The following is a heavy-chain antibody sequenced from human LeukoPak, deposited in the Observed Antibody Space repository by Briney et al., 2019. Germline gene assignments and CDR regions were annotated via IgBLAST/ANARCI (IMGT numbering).Heavy chain of an antibody. CDR1: GGSISSGGYY. CDR2: IYYSGST. V-gene: IGHV4-31*03. D-gene: IGHD3-10*01. J-gene: IGHJ4*02. Sequence: PSETLSLTCTVSGGSISSGGYYWSWIRQHPGKGLEWIGYIYYSGSTYYNPSLKSRVTISVDTSKNQFSLKLSSVTAADTAVYYCARKTMVRGVRNPHGDYWGQGTLVTVSS. CDR3: ARKTMVRGVRNPHGDY.